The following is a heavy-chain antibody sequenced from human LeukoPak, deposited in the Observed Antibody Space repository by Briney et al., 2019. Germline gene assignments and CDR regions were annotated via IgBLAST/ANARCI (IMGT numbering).Heavy chain of an antibody. J-gene: IGHJ4*02. CDR2: INHSGST. CDR1: GGSFSGYY. CDR3: ARGHYCDSSGYYY. Sequence: SETLSLTCAVYGGSFSGYYWSWIRQPPGKGLEWIGEINHSGSTNYNPSLKSRVTISVDTSKNQFSLKLSSVTAADTAVYYCARGHYCDSSGYYYWGQGTLVTVSS. V-gene: IGHV4-34*01. D-gene: IGHD3-22*01.